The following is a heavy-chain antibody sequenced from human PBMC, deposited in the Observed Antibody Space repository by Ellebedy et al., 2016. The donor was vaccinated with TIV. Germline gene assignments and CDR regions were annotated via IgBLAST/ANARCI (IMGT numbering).Heavy chain of an antibody. CDR3: ARSPYHTQFDS. V-gene: IGHV1-46*03. J-gene: IGHJ4*02. Sequence: ASVQVSCXASGYTFTSYWIHWLRQAPGHGLEWMGILNPSAGTTNFAQKFQGRVIMTRDTSTSTVYMEPSSLRSEDTAVYYFARSPYHTQFDSWGQGTLVTISS. CDR2: LNPSAGTT. CDR1: GYTFTSYW. D-gene: IGHD2-2*01.